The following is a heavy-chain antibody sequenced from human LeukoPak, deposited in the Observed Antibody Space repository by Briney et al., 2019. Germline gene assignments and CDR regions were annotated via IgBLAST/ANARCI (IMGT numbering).Heavy chain of an antibody. CDR2: ISYDGSNK. V-gene: IGHV3-30*04. Sequence: PGRSLRLSCAASGFTFSSYAMHWVRQAPGKGLEWVAVISYDGSNKYYADSVKGRFTISRDNSKNTLYLQMNSLRAEDTAVYYCAKDNGSSWYVWFDPWGQGTLVTVSS. D-gene: IGHD6-13*01. CDR1: GFTFSSYA. J-gene: IGHJ5*02. CDR3: AKDNGSSWYVWFDP.